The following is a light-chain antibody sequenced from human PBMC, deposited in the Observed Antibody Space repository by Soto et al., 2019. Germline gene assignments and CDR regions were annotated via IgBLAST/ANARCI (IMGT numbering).Light chain of an antibody. CDR1: QSINRN. Sequence: DIQMTQSPSSLSASVGDRVTITCRASQSINRNLNWYQQKPGKAPKLLIYAASSLQSGVPSRFSGSGSGTDFTLTISSLQPEDFVTYYCQQSYSTLGRTFGQGTKVDIK. J-gene: IGKJ1*01. V-gene: IGKV1-39*01. CDR3: QQSYSTLGRT. CDR2: AAS.